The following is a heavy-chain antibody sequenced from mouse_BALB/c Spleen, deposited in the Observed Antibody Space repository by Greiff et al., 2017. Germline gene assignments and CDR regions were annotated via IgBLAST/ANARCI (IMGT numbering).Heavy chain of an antibody. Sequence: EVQLVESGPELVKPGASVKISCKASGYSFTGYFMNWVMQSHGKSLEWIGRINPYNGDTFYNQKFKGKATLTVDKSSSTAHMELRSLASEDSAVYYCARLRGNYYFDYWGQGTTLTVSS. CDR3: ARLRGNYYFDY. CDR1: GYSFTGYF. CDR2: INPYNGDT. V-gene: IGHV1-20*02. D-gene: IGHD2-1*01. J-gene: IGHJ2*01.